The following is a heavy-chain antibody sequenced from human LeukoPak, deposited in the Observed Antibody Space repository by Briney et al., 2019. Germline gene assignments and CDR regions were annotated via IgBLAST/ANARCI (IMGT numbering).Heavy chain of an antibody. V-gene: IGHV1-2*02. J-gene: IGHJ5*02. Sequence: ASVKVSCKASGYTFTGYYMHWVRQAPGQGLEWMGWINPNSGGTNYAQKFQGRVTMTRDTSISTAYMELSRLRSDDTAVYYCARDYDSSGYYSYNWFDPWGQGTLVTVSS. CDR1: GYTFTGYY. CDR3: ARDYDSSGYYSYNWFDP. CDR2: INPNSGGT. D-gene: IGHD3-22*01.